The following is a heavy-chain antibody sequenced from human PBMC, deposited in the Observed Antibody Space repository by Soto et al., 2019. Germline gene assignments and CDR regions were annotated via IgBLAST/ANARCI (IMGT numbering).Heavy chain of an antibody. Sequence: LRLSCAASGFTFSSYSMNWVRQAPGKGLEWVSSISSSSSYIYYADSVKGRFTISRDNAKNSLYLQMNSLRAEDTAVYYCARDRLLAVRGVTPNPLYYYYGMDVWGQGTTVTVSS. J-gene: IGHJ6*02. CDR3: ARDRLLAVRGVTPNPLYYYYGMDV. V-gene: IGHV3-21*01. D-gene: IGHD3-10*01. CDR1: GFTFSSYS. CDR2: ISSSSSYI.